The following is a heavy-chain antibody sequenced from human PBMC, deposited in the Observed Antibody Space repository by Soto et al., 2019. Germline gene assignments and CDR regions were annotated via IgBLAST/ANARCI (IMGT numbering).Heavy chain of an antibody. D-gene: IGHD2-21*01. V-gene: IGHV4-39*01. CDR3: AGPGGDVGPDAFDI. Sequence: QLQLQESGPGLVKPSETLSLTCTVSGGSISSSSYYWGWIRQPPGKGLEWIGSIYYSGSTYYNPSLKSRVTISVDTSKNQFSLKLSSVTAADTAVYYWAGPGGDVGPDAFDIRGQGTMVTVSS. J-gene: IGHJ3*02. CDR2: IYYSGST. CDR1: GGSISSSSYY.